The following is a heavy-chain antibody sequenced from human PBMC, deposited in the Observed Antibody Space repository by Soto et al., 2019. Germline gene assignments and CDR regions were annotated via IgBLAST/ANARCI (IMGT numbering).Heavy chain of an antibody. CDR1: GGSISSSSYY. J-gene: IGHJ3*02. V-gene: IGHV4-39*01. Sequence: SETLSLTCTVSGGSISSSSYYWGWIRQPPGKGLEWIGSIYYSGSTYYNPSLKSRVTISVDTSKNQFSLKLSSVTAADTAVYYCARHPRAANSLAFDIWGQGTMVTVSS. CDR3: ARHPRAANSLAFDI. D-gene: IGHD5-18*01. CDR2: IYYSGST.